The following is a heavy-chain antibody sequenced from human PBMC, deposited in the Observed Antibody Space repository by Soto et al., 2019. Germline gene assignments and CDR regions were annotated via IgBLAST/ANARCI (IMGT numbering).Heavy chain of an antibody. CDR3: ARGCGGGSCYSDWDY. CDR1: GFSVSSKY. V-gene: IGHV3-53*01. Sequence: EVQLVESGGGLVQPGGSLRLSCAASGFSVSSKYMSWVRQAPDKGLEWVPVLYTGGTIFYTDSVRGRFTISRNSSNNTLYLQMNSLRAEDTAVYYCARGCGGGSCYSDWDYWGQGTLVTVST. CDR2: LYTGGTI. D-gene: IGHD2-15*01. J-gene: IGHJ4*02.